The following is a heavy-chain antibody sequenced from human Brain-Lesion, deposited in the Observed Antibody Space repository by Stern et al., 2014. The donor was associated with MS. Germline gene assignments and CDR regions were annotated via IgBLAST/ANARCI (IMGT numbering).Heavy chain of an antibody. CDR3: ARVYNTIYGIVTQRGSGMDV. D-gene: IGHD3-3*01. CDR1: GFTFGNYW. Sequence: EVQLVESGGGLVQPGGSLTISCTAAGFTFGNYWMTWVRQAPGKGLEGVANIKEDGTEKNYVDSVKGRFTISRVNARNSLYLQMNSLRVEDTALYYCARVYNTIYGIVTQRGSGMDVWGQGTTVIVSS. CDR2: IKEDGTEK. V-gene: IGHV3-7*01. J-gene: IGHJ6*02.